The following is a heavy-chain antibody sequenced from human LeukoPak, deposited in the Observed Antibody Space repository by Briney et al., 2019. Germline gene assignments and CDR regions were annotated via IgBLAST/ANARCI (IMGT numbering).Heavy chain of an antibody. CDR3: VRQQTPHGNFDY. CDR1: GFTFSTLG. CDR2: IWYDGSND. V-gene: IGHV3-33*01. D-gene: IGHD1-26*01. J-gene: IGHJ4*02. Sequence: GGSLRLSCAASGFTFSTLGMYWVRQAPGKGLEWVAVIWYDGSNDDYADSVKGRFTISRDNSKNTLYLQMNSLRAEDTAVYYCVRQQTPHGNFDYWGQGTLVTVSS.